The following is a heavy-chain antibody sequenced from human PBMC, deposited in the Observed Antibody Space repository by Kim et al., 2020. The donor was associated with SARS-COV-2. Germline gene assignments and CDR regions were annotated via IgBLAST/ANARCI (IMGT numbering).Heavy chain of an antibody. CDR1: GGSISNGDYY. J-gene: IGHJ4*02. Sequence: SETLSLTCTVSGGSISNGDYYWTWIRQAPGKGLEWIGYIYYTGSTYYNPSLKSRLTISVDTSKNQFSLKLSSVTAADTAVYYCASPTDRGDNWGQGTLVTVSS. V-gene: IGHV4-30-4*01. D-gene: IGHD4-4*01. CDR3: ASPTDRGDN. CDR2: IYYTGST.